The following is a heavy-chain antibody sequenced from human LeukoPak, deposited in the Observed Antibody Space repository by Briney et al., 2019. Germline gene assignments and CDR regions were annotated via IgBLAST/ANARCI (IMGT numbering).Heavy chain of an antibody. CDR2: ILAGGGTK. J-gene: IGHJ5*01. D-gene: IGHD4-23*01. Sequence: GGSLRLSCAASGFTFSNFAMAWVRQTPGKGLEWVSGILAGGGTKYYADSVRGRFTISRDNSRDTLYLQINSLRADDTAVYLCAKDLTYGGGRWEFDSWGQGTLVTVA. V-gene: IGHV3-23*01. CDR3: AKDLTYGGGRWEFDS. CDR1: GFTFSNFA.